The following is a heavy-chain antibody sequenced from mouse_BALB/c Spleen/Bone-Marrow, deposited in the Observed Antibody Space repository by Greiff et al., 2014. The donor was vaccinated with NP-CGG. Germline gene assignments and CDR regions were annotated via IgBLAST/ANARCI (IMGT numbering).Heavy chain of an antibody. V-gene: IGHV1-61*01. Sequence: QVQLKESGAELVRPGASVKLSCKASGYSFTSYWMNWVKQRPGQGLEWIGMIHLSDSESRLNQKFKDKAALTVDKSSSTAYMQLSSPTSEDSAVYYCTRYDLTTRAFAYWGQGALVTVSA. D-gene: IGHD3-3*01. CDR3: TRYDLTTRAFAY. J-gene: IGHJ3*01. CDR2: IHLSDSES. CDR1: GYSFTSYW.